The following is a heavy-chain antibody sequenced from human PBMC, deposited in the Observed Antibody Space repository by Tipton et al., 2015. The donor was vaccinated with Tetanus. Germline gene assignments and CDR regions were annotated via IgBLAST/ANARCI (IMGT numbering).Heavy chain of an antibody. CDR1: GDSVSTGNFY. CDR3: ARNVYTVTNDAFDI. V-gene: IGHV4-30-4*01. J-gene: IGHJ3*02. CDR2: IYHSGLA. D-gene: IGHD4-11*01. Sequence: TLSLTCTVSGDSVSTGNFYWSWIRQPPGKGLEWIAFIYHSGLAFSKPSLKSRVSISIDTSQNQFSLRLTSVTAADTAVYFCARNVYTVTNDAFDIWGHGTLVNVPS.